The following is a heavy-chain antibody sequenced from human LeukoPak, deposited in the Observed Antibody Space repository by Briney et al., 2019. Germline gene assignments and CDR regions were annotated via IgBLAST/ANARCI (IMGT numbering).Heavy chain of an antibody. J-gene: IGHJ3*02. CDR2: IYPGDSDT. Sequence: GEPLQISCKGSGYSFTSYWIGWVRQMPGKGLEWMGIIYPGDSDTRYSPSFQGQVTISADKSISTAYLQWSSLKASDTAMYYCARQNSGGSSPFQIWGQGTMVTVSS. V-gene: IGHV5-51*01. CDR1: GYSFTSYW. D-gene: IGHD2-15*01. CDR3: ARQNSGGSSPFQI.